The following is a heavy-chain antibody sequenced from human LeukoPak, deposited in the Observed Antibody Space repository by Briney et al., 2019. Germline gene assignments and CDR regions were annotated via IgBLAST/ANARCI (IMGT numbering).Heavy chain of an antibody. CDR3: ARGRRDGYNLGEYFDY. Sequence: GGSLRLSCAASGFTFSSYGMHWVRQAPGKGLEWVAVIWYDGSNKYYADSVKGRFTISRDNSKKHLYLQRNSLRAEDTAVYYCARGRRDGYNLGEYFDYWGQGTLVTVSS. CDR2: IWYDGSNK. D-gene: IGHD5-24*01. CDR1: GFTFSSYG. J-gene: IGHJ4*02. V-gene: IGHV3-33*01.